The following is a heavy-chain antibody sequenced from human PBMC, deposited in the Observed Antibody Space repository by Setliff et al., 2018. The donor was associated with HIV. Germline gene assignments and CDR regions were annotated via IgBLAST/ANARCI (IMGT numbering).Heavy chain of an antibody. CDR3: ARHVGVEDTAMDCFDC. J-gene: IGHJ4*02. CDR1: GASISRSTYS. V-gene: IGHV4-39*01. D-gene: IGHD5-18*01. CDR2: ISYTGST. Sequence: PSETLSLTCSVSGASISRSTYSWGWIRQPPGKGLEWIGSISYTGSTDYTPSLKSRVTISVDTSKNQFSLKLNSVTAADTALYYCARHVGVEDTAMDCFDCWGQGTLVTVSS.